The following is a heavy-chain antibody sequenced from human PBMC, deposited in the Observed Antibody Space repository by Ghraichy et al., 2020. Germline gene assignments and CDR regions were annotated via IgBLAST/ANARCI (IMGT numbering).Heavy chain of an antibody. V-gene: IGHV3-21*01. CDR3: ARGSSREHSGSYYPDD. CDR1: GFTFSSYS. Sequence: GGSLRLSCAASGFTFSSYSMNWVRQTPGKGLEWVSSISSSSTYIYYADSVKGRFTVSRDNAKNSLYLQMNSLRAEDTAVYYCARGSSREHSGSYYPDDWGQGALVTVSS. J-gene: IGHJ4*02. CDR2: ISSSSTYI. D-gene: IGHD1-26*01.